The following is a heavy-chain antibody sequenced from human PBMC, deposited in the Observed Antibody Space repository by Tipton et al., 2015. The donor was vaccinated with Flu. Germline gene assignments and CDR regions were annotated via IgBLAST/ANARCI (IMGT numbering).Heavy chain of an antibody. J-gene: IGHJ4*02. D-gene: IGHD6-13*01. CDR1: GFTVSTNY. Sequence: SLRLSCAASGFTVSTNYMNWVRQAPGKGLEWVSVIYTGSTTYYADSVRGRFTISRDNAKSSLYLQMNSLRVEDTAVYYCVRAIAAAGSRWGQGTLVTVSS. CDR3: VRAIAAAGSR. CDR2: IYTGSTT. V-gene: IGHV3-66*01.